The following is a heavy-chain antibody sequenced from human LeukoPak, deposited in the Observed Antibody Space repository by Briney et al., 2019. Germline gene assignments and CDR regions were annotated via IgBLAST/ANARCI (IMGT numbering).Heavy chain of an antibody. CDR3: AKSGRDWNDDYFDY. Sequence: SVKVSCKASGGTFSSYAISWVRQAPGQGLEWMGGIIPIFGTANYAQKFQGRVTITTDESTSTAYMELSSLRSEDTAVYYCAKSGRDWNDDYFDYWGQGTLVTVSS. J-gene: IGHJ4*02. CDR2: IIPIFGTA. V-gene: IGHV1-69*05. CDR1: GGTFSSYA. D-gene: IGHD1-1*01.